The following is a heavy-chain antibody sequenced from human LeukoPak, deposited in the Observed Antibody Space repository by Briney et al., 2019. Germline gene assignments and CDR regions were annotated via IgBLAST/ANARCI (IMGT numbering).Heavy chain of an antibody. V-gene: IGHV3-48*01. D-gene: IGHD4-17*01. J-gene: IGHJ4*02. CDR1: GFTFSSYS. CDR3: ARVGVDYGDYVAY. Sequence: GGSLRLSCAASGFTFSSYSMNWVRQAPGKGLEWVSYISSSSSTIYYADSVKGRFTISRDNAKSSLYLQMNSLRAEDTAVYYCARVGVDYGDYVAYWGQGTLVTVSS. CDR2: ISSSSSTI.